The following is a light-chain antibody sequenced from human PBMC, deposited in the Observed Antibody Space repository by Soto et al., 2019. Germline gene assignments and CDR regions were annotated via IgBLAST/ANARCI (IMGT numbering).Light chain of an antibody. Sequence: QSVLTQPASVSGSPGQSITISCTGTSSDVGGYNYVSWYQQHAGKAPKLMIYEVSNRPSGVSNRFSGSKSGNTASLTISGLQAEDEADYYCSSYTTSGTLVFGGGTKLNVL. V-gene: IGLV2-14*01. J-gene: IGLJ2*01. CDR3: SSYTTSGTLV. CDR1: SSDVGGYNY. CDR2: EVS.